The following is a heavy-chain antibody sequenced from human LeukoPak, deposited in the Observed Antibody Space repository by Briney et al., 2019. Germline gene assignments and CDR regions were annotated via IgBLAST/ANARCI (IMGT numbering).Heavy chain of an antibody. V-gene: IGHV3-23*01. CDR1: GFTFSSYA. D-gene: IGHD3-10*01. J-gene: IGHJ4*02. CDR2: ISGSGDST. CDR3: AKGVAMGYYGSGSPVDY. Sequence: PGGSLRLSCAASGFTFSSYAMNWVRQAPGKGLEWVSAISGSGDSTYYADSVKGRFTISRDNSKNTLYLQMNSLRAEDRAVYYCAKGVAMGYYGSGSPVDYWGQGTLVTVSS.